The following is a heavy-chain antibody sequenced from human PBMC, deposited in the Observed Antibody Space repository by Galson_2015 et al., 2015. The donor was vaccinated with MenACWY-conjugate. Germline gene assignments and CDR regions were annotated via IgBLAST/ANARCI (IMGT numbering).Heavy chain of an antibody. Sequence: SLRLSCAASGFRFSSQWLSWVRQAPGKGPEYVASINEDGSDKSYMDSVKGRFTISRDNAQNSLSLQMNSLSVEDTAVYYCARGGNWGHGTLVTVSS. CDR2: INEDGSDK. CDR1: GFRFSSQW. D-gene: IGHD4-23*01. CDR3: ARGGN. V-gene: IGHV3-7*03. J-gene: IGHJ4*01.